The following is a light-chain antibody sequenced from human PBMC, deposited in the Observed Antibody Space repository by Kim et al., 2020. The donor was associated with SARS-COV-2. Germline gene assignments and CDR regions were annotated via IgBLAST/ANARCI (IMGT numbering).Light chain of an antibody. CDR3: AAWDDSLSGVV. CDR1: SSNIVSNS. CDR2: GNN. J-gene: IGLJ2*01. V-gene: IGLV1-47*01. Sequence: GQKVTISGSGSSSNIVSNSVNWCHQLPRSAPKFFIYGNNQRPSGDPDRFSDSKSGTSAALAISGLRSEDEADYYCAAWDDSLSGVVFGGGTQLTVL.